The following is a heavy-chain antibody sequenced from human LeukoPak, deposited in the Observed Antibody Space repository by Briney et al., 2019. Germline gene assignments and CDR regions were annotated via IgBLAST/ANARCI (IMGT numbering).Heavy chain of an antibody. V-gene: IGHV3-30*04. J-gene: IGHJ5*01. Sequence: PGRSLRLSCAASGFTFSSYAMHWVRQAPGKGLEWVAVISYDGSNKYYADSVKGRFTISRDNPRNSLFLQMDSLRAEDTAVYYCARGCSNYCHWFDSCGQGTLVTVSS. CDR2: ISYDGSNK. CDR1: GFTFSSYA. D-gene: IGHD2-2*01. CDR3: ARGCSNYCHWFDS.